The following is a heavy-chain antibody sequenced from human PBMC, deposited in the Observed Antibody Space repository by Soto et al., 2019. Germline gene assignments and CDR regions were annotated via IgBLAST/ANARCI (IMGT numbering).Heavy chain of an antibody. CDR3: ARDPGQLAIYYYYYYMDV. V-gene: IGHV3-21*01. D-gene: IGHD6-6*01. CDR2: ISSSSSYI. Sequence: PGGSLRLSCAASGFTFSSYSMNWVRQAPGKGLEWVSSISSSSSYIYYADSVKGRFTISRDNAKNSLYLQMNSLRAEDTAVYYCARDPGQLAIYYYYYYMDVWGKGTTVTVSS. CDR1: GFTFSSYS. J-gene: IGHJ6*03.